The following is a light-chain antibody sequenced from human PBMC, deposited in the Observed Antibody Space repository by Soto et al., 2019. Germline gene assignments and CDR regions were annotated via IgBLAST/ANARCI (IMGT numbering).Light chain of an antibody. CDR1: PITRSW. V-gene: IGKV1-5*03. J-gene: IGKJ4*01. Sequence: DIQMTQSPSTLSASVGDRVTITCRASPITRSWLAWYQQKPGKAPNLLIYKASSLESGVPSRFSGGGSGTEFTLTISSLQPDDVASYYCQHYNNFPLTFGGGTKVEIK. CDR3: QHYNNFPLT. CDR2: KAS.